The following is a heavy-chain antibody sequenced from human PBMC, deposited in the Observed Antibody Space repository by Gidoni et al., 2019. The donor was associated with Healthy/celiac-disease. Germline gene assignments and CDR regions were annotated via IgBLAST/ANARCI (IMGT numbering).Heavy chain of an antibody. CDR2: IYYSGST. V-gene: IGHV4-39*01. Sequence: QLQLQESGPGLVKPSETLSLTCTVSGGSLSSSSYYWGWIRQPPGKGLEWIGSIYYSGSTYYNPSLKSRVTISVDTSKNQFSLKLSSVTAADTAVYYCARQRGYCSSTSCRGWFDPWGQGTLVTVSS. CDR1: GGSLSSSSYY. J-gene: IGHJ5*02. D-gene: IGHD2-2*03. CDR3: ARQRGYCSSTSCRGWFDP.